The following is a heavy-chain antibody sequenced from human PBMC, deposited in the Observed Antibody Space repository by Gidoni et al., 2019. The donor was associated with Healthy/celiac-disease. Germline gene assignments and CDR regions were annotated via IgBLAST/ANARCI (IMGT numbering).Heavy chain of an antibody. J-gene: IGHJ4*02. Sequence: QVQLVQSGAEVKQPGSSVKVSCKASGGTFSSYAISWVRQAPGQGLEWMGGIIPIVGTANYAQKFQGRVTITADKSTSTAYMELSSLRSDDTAVYYCARELVGYCSGGSCYRGVDYWGQGTLVTVSS. D-gene: IGHD2-15*01. CDR2: IIPIVGTA. V-gene: IGHV1-69*06. CDR3: ARELVGYCSGGSCYRGVDY. CDR1: GGTFSSYA.